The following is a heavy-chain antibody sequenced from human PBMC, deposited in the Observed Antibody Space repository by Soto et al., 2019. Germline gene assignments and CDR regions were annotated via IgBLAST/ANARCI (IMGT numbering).Heavy chain of an antibody. CDR2: IYYSGST. J-gene: IGHJ6*02. CDR3: ARDRLDCSSTSCYYYYGMDV. D-gene: IGHD2-2*01. CDR1: GGSISSGGYY. Sequence: QVQLQESGPGLVKPSQTLSLTCTVSGGSISSGGYYWSWIRQHPGKGLEWIGSIYYSGSTYYNPSLKGRVTISVDTSKNQFSLKLSSVTAADTAVYYCARDRLDCSSTSCYYYYGMDVWGQGTTVTVSS. V-gene: IGHV4-31*03.